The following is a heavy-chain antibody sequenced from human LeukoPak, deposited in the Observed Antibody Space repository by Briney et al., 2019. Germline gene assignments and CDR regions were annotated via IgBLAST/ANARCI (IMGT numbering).Heavy chain of an antibody. CDR2: ISYDGNNK. V-gene: IGHV3-30*03. CDR3: ARESRGELFAPPDY. Sequence: GGSLRLSCAASGFTFSSYGMHWVRQAPGKGLEWVAVISYDGNNKYYGDSVKGRFTISRDNSRNTLYLQMNSLRAEDTAVYYCARESRGELFAPPDYWGQGTLVTVSS. J-gene: IGHJ4*02. CDR1: GFTFSSYG. D-gene: IGHD3-10*01.